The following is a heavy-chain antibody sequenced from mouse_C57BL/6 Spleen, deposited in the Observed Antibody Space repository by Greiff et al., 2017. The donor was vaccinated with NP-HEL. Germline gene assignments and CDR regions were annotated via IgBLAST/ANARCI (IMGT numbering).Heavy chain of an antibody. J-gene: IGHJ1*03. CDR3: ARRNYYGSRVYYWYFDV. Sequence: VQLQQSGAELVKPGASVKMSCKASGYTFTTYPIEWMKQNHGKSLEWIGNFHPYNDDTKYNEKFKGKATLTVEKSSSTVYLELSRLTSDDSAVYYCARRNYYGSRVYYWYFDVWGTGTTVTVSS. CDR2: FHPYNDDT. CDR1: GYTFTTYP. V-gene: IGHV1-47*01. D-gene: IGHD1-1*01.